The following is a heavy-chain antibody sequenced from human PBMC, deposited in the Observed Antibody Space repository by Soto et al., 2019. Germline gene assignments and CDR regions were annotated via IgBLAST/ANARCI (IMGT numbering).Heavy chain of an antibody. J-gene: IGHJ6*02. Sequence: GRSLRLSCAASGFDFSTYAMHWVRQAPGKGLEWVAVKSFDGTYQNHADSVKGRFTISRDNYKNTLYLQISSLGAENTAVYYCATYYDEMTGLYYIGMDVWGQGTTVTV. D-gene: IGHD3-22*01. CDR1: GFDFSTYA. CDR2: KSFDGTYQ. V-gene: IGHV3-30-3*01. CDR3: ATYYDEMTGLYYIGMDV.